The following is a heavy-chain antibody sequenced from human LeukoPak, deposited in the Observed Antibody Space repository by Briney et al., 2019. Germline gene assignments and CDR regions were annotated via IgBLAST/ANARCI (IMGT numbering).Heavy chain of an antibody. J-gene: IGHJ4*02. CDR2: IDPSDSYT. V-gene: IGHV5-10-1*01. D-gene: IGHD5-12*01. CDR1: GYSFTSYW. CDR3: VSLYGGSPPYDFDY. Sequence: GESLTVSCQGSGYSFTSYWLSWVRQMPGKGLEWMGRIDPSDSYTNYSPSFQGHVTISADKSISTAYLQWSSLKASDTAMYYCVSLYGGSPPYDFDYWGQGTLVTVSS.